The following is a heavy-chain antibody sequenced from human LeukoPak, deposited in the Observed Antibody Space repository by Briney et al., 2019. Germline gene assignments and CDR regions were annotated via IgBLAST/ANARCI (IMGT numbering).Heavy chain of an antibody. CDR2: INPSGGST. Sequence: ASVKVSCKASGYTFTSYYMHWVRQAPGQGLEWMVIINPSGGSTSYAQKFQGRVTMTRDMSTSTVYMELSSLRSEDTAVYYCAREEWELLRYYYFDYWGQGTLVTVSS. V-gene: IGHV1-46*01. D-gene: IGHD1-26*01. CDR1: GYTFTSYY. J-gene: IGHJ4*02. CDR3: AREEWELLRYYYFDY.